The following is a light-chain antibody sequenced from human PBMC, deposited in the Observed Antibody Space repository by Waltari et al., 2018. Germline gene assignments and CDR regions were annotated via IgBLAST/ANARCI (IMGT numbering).Light chain of an antibody. CDR2: QDK. CDR3: LAWDFSTAWT. Sequence: SSGLTQPPSLFVSTGQAATITCSGSKLGNIFASWYQRRTGQYPVLVIYQDKKRPSGIPKRFSGSNSGYTATLTISGALPMDEADYYCLAWDFSTAWTFGTGTRVSVL. V-gene: IGLV3-1*01. CDR1: KLGNIF. J-gene: IGLJ1*01.